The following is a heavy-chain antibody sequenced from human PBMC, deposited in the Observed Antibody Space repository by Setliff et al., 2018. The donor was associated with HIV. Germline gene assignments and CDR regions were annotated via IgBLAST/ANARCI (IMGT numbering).Heavy chain of an antibody. Sequence: PSETLSLTCTVSGGSISSETFSWNWIRQPAGKGLGWIGRIYTSGSTDYNPSLKSRVTMSVDTSKNQFSLKLSSVTAADTAVYYCARGGYYYYFGVDVWGQGTTVTVSS. CDR1: GGSISSETFS. J-gene: IGHJ6*02. CDR3: ARGGYYYYFGVDV. D-gene: IGHD3-16*01. V-gene: IGHV4-61*02. CDR2: IYTSGST.